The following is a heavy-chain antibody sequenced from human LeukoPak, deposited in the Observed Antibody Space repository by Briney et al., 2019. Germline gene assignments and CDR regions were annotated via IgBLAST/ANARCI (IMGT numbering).Heavy chain of an antibody. CDR3: ARDTFARGSYYGY. J-gene: IGHJ4*02. Sequence: PSETLSLTCAVSGGSISSSNWWSWVRQPPGKGLEWIGEIYHSGSTNYNPSLKSRVTISVDKSKNQFSLKLSSVTAADTAVYYCARDTFARGSYYGYWGQGTLVTVSS. V-gene: IGHV4-4*02. CDR1: GGSISSSNW. CDR2: IYHSGST. D-gene: IGHD3-16*01.